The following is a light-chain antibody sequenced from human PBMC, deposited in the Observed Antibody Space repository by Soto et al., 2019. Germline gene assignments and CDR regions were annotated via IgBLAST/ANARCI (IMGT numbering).Light chain of an antibody. CDR2: GAS. J-gene: IGKJ1*01. CDR1: PSVSSSY. Sequence: EIVLTQSPGTLSLSPGERATLSCRASPSVSSSYLAWYQQKPGQAPSLLIYGASSRPTGIPDRFSGSGSGTDFTLTISRLEPEDVAVYYCQQYGSSPPTFGQGTKVEIK. V-gene: IGKV3-20*01. CDR3: QQYGSSPPT.